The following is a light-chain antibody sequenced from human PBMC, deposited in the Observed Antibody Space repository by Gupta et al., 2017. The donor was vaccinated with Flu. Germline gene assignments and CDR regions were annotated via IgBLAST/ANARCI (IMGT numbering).Light chain of an antibody. V-gene: IGLV1-44*01. J-gene: IGLJ2*01. CDR3: DALADSLSGCV. Sequence: TANNLLIYSNNRRPSGVPDRFSCSKSGTSASPALTGLQSEDEADDYCDALADSLSGCVFGGGTKLTVL. CDR2: SNN.